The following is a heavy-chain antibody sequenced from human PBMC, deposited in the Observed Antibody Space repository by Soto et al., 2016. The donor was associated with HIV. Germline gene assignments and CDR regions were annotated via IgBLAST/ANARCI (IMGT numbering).Heavy chain of an antibody. V-gene: IGHV3-21*01. D-gene: IGHD4-17*01. J-gene: IGHJ3*02. Sequence: EVQLVESGGGLVKPGGSLRLSCAASGFTFSSYSMNWVRQAPGKGLEWVSSISSSSSYIYYADSVKGRFTISRDNAKNSLYLQMNSLRAEDTAVYYCARDLGDYGPKDAFDIWAKGQWSPSLQ. CDR2: ISSSSSYI. CDR1: GFTFSSYS. CDR3: ARDLGDYGPKDAFDI.